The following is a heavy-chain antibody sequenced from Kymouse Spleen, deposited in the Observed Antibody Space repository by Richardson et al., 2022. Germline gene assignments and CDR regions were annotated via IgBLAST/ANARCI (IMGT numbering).Heavy chain of an antibody. CDR3: ARGHNWNYKDY. J-gene: IGHJ4*02. Sequence: QVQLQQWGAGLLKPSETLSLTCAVYGGSFSGYYWSWIRQPPGKGLEWIGEINHSGSTNYNPSLKSRVTISVDTSKNQFSLKLSSVTAADTAVYYCARGHNWNYKDYWGQGTLVTVSS. CDR1: GGSFSGYY. D-gene: IGHD1-7*01. V-gene: IGHV4-34*01. CDR2: INHSGST.